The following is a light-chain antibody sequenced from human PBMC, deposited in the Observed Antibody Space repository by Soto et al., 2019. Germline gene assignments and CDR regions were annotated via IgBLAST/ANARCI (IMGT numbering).Light chain of an antibody. CDR3: HQYNTGQRT. Sequence: TVMTQSPATLSMSPGDRAALSCRASLNVATNMAWYQQKHGQAPRLLIYGASIRATGVPARFTGSGSGTEFTLTINNLHSEDFAVYYCHQYNTGQRTFDRGTRVEVK. J-gene: IGKJ1*01. V-gene: IGKV3-15*01. CDR1: LNVATN. CDR2: GAS.